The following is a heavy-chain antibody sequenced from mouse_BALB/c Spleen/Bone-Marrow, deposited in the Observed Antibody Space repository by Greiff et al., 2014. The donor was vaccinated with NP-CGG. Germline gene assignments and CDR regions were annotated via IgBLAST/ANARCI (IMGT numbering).Heavy chain of an antibody. Sequence: EVKLVESGGGLVQPGGSRELSCAASGFTFSSFGMHWVRQAPEKGLEWVAYISSGSSTIYYADTVKGRFTISRDNPKNTLFLQMTSLRSEDTAMYYCARGAYYYGSSYDAMDYWGQGTSVTVSS. V-gene: IGHV5-17*02. J-gene: IGHJ4*01. D-gene: IGHD1-1*01. CDR3: ARGAYYYGSSYDAMDY. CDR1: GFTFSSFG. CDR2: ISSGSSTI.